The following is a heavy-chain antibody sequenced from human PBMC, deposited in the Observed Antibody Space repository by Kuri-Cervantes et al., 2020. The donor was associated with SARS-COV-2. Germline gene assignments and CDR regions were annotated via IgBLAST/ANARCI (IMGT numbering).Heavy chain of an antibody. CDR3: ARGSVGTTVRDIDY. CDR1: GGSFSDYY. D-gene: IGHD1/OR15-1a*01. Sequence: SETLSLTCAVYGGSFSDYYWAWIRQPPGKGLEWIGNIFYSGSTYYNPSLKSRVTISVDTSKNQFSLKLSSVTAADTAVYYCARGSVGTTVRDIDYWGQGTLVTVSS. J-gene: IGHJ4*02. CDR2: IFYSGST. V-gene: IGHV4-34*09.